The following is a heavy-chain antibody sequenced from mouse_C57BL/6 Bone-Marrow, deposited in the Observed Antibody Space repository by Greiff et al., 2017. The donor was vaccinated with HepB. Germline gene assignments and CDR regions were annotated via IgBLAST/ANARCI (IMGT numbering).Heavy chain of an antibody. D-gene: IGHD1-1*01. J-gene: IGHJ4*01. CDR1: GFNIKDDY. Sequence: EVQLQESGAELVRPGASVKLSCTASGFNIKDDYMHWVKQRPEQGLEWIGWIDPENGDTEYASKFQGKAPITADTSSNTAYLQLSSLTSEDTAVYYCTTDYYGRDAMDYWGQGTSVTVSS. CDR3: TTDYYGRDAMDY. CDR2: IDPENGDT. V-gene: IGHV14-4*01.